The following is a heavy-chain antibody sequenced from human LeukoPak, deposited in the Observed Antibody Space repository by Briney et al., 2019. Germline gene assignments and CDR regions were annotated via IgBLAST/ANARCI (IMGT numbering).Heavy chain of an antibody. V-gene: IGHV4-39*02. CDR2: IYYSGST. J-gene: IGHJ3*02. D-gene: IGHD3-10*01. Sequence: SETLSLTCTVSGGSISSSIYYWGWIRQPPGKGLEWIGSIYYSGSTYYNPSLKSRVTISVDTSKNQFSLKLSSVTAADTAVYYCAREDIGSLLWFGELSAGLRAFDIWGQGTMVTVSS. CDR3: AREDIGSLLWFGELSAGLRAFDI. CDR1: GGSISSSIYY.